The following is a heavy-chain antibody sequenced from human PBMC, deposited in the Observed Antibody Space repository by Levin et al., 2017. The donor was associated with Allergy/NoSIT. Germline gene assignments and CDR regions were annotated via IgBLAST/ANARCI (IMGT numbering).Heavy chain of an antibody. D-gene: IGHD1-26*01. V-gene: IGHV3-23*01. CDR2: ISGSAGSK. CDR3: AKDASGLMLGATQVDY. CDR1: GFSLNNHA. Sequence: PGGSLRLSCVASGFSLNNHAMTWVRQAPGKGLEWVAVISGSAGSKYYSNSVLGRFTISRDDSKNTLFLEMRSLRAEDTAVYYCAKDASGLMLGATQVDYWGQGTLVTVSS. J-gene: IGHJ4*02.